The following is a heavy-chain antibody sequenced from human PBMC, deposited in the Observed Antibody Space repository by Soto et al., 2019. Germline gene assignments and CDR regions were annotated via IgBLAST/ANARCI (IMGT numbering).Heavy chain of an antibody. D-gene: IGHD3-10*01. V-gene: IGHV1-69*13. CDR1: GGTFSSYA. Sequence: SVKVSCKASGGTFSSYAISWVRQAPGQGLEWMGGIIPIFGTANYAQKFQGRVTITADESTSTAYMELSSLRSEDTAVYYCAREYYYGSGSYLDYWGQGTLVTVSS. CDR2: IIPIFGTA. CDR3: AREYYYGSGSYLDY. J-gene: IGHJ4*02.